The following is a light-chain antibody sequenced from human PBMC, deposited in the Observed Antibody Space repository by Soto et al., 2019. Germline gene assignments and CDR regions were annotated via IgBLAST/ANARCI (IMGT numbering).Light chain of an antibody. CDR3: SSYTSSSTLL. CDR1: SSDIGGYNY. V-gene: IGLV2-14*01. Sequence: QSVLTQPASVSGSPGQSITFSCTGASSDIGGYNYVSWYQQHPGKAPKLMIYEVSNRPSGVSNRFSGSKSGNTASLTISGLQGEDEADYYCSSYTSSSTLLFGGGTKLTVL. CDR2: EVS. J-gene: IGLJ2*01.